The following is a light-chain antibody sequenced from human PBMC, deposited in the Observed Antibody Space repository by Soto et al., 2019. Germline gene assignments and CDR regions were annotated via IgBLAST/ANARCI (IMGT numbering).Light chain of an antibody. CDR3: SSYTNTNTGV. J-gene: IGLJ2*01. CDR2: NVN. CDR1: SGDVGGYDY. Sequence: QSALTQVASVSGSPGQSITISCTGTSGDVGGYDYVSWYQQHPGKAPKLMIYNVNYRPSGVSNRFSGSKSGNTASLTISGLQAEDEANYYCSSYTNTNTGVFGGGTQLTVL. V-gene: IGLV2-14*03.